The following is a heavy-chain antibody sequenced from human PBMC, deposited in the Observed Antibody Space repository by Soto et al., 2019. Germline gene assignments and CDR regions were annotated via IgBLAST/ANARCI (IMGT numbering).Heavy chain of an antibody. D-gene: IGHD6-13*01. V-gene: IGHV1-46*01. CDR3: LRSRITADGTDAFDL. Sequence: QVQLVQSGAEVKTPGASVRVSCKSSGYTFTSYYIHWVRQAPGHGPEWMGMISPSSGGTDYAQKFEVRVTMTRDTSTSTGYMELSSLRSEDTAVYYCLRSRITADGTDAFDLWGPGTLGTVS. CDR1: GYTFTSYY. CDR2: ISPSSGGT. J-gene: IGHJ3*01.